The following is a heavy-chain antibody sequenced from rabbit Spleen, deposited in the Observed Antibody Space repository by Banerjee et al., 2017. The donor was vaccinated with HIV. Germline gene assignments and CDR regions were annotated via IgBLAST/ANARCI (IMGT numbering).Heavy chain of an antibody. J-gene: IGHJ4*01. V-gene: IGHV1S45*01. CDR3: ARAPYVGYTGDGYGYFNL. CDR1: GFTLSSYYM. Sequence: QEHLKESGGGLVQPGGSLKLSCTASGFTLSSYYMNWVRQAPGKGLEWIACIYAGSSGSTYYASWAKGRFTISKTSSTTVTLQMTSLTAADTATYFCARAPYVGYTGDGYGYFNLWGQGTLVTVS. CDR2: IYAGSSGST. D-gene: IGHD6-1*01.